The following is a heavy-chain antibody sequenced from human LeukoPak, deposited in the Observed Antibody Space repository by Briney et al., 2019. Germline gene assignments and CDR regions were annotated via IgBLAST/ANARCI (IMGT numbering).Heavy chain of an antibody. D-gene: IGHD3-10*01. CDR3: ASGGYGPGSYFDY. CDR1: GFRFSTYA. Sequence: GGSLRLSCAASGFRFSTYAMHWVRQAPGKGLEWVAVISYDGSNKDYADSVKGRFTISRDNSKNTLYLGMNNLRVEDTAVYYCASGGYGPGSYFDYWGQGTLVTASS. CDR2: ISYDGSNK. J-gene: IGHJ4*02. V-gene: IGHV3-30-3*01.